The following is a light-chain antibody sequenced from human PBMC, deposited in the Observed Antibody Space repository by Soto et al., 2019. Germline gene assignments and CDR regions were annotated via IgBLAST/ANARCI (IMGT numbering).Light chain of an antibody. Sequence: VVVKQSPGTLSLSTGERATLSCRASQSVSSSYLAWYQQKPGQAPRLLIYGASSRATGIPDRFSGSGSGTDFTLTISRLEPEDFAVYYCQQYASSPLTFGGGSIVDIK. V-gene: IGKV3-20*01. CDR1: QSVSSSY. J-gene: IGKJ4*01. CDR2: GAS. CDR3: QQYASSPLT.